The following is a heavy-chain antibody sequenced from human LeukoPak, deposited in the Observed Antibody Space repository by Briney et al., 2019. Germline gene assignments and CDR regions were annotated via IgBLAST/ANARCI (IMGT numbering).Heavy chain of an antibody. Sequence: GESLRLSCAASGFTFSSYAMHWVRQAPGKGLEWVAVISYDGSNKYYADSVEGRFTISRDNSKNTLYLQMNSLRAEDTAVYYCARTYGDYVLGAFDIWGQGTMVTVSS. CDR2: ISYDGSNK. CDR1: GFTFSSYA. CDR3: ARTYGDYVLGAFDI. D-gene: IGHD4-17*01. J-gene: IGHJ3*02. V-gene: IGHV3-30-3*01.